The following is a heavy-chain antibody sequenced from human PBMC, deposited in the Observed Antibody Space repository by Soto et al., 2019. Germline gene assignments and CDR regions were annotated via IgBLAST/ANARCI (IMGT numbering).Heavy chain of an antibody. CDR3: AKDGDTSGYYEGFDY. D-gene: IGHD3-22*01. J-gene: IGHJ4*02. Sequence: QVQLVESGGGVVQPGRSLRLSCAASGFTFSSYGMHWVRQAPGKGLERVAVISYDGNNKFYADSVKGRFTISRDNSKNTLYLQMNSLRTEDTAVFYCAKDGDTSGYYEGFDYWGQGTLVTVSS. CDR1: GFTFSSYG. CDR2: ISYDGNNK. V-gene: IGHV3-30*18.